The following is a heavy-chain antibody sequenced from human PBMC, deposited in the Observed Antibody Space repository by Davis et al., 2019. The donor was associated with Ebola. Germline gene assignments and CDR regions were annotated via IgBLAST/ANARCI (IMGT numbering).Heavy chain of an antibody. CDR3: ARAFTDSRGYAYYYYYHGMDA. J-gene: IGHJ6*02. D-gene: IGHD3-22*01. CDR2: INPNSGGT. CDR1: GYTFTGYY. V-gene: IGHV1-2*04. Sequence: ASVQVSCKASGYTFTGYYMHWVRQAPGQGLEWMGWINPNSGGTNYAQKFQGWVTMTRDTSISTAYMELSRRRSDDTAVYYCARAFTDSRGYAYYYYYHGMDAWGQGTTVTVSS.